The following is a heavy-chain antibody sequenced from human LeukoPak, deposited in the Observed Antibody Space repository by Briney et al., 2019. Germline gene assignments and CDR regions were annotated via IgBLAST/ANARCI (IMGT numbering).Heavy chain of an antibody. D-gene: IGHD2-2*02. CDR1: GFTVSSNY. J-gene: IGHJ6*02. Sequence: GGSLRLSCAASGFTVSSNYMSWVRQAPGKVLEWVSVIYSGGSTYYADSVKGRFTISRDNSKNTLYLQMNSLRAEDTAVYYCARDRRGCSSTSCYRKWFDYYYYGMDVWGQGTTVTVSS. CDR2: IYSGGST. V-gene: IGHV3-53*01. CDR3: ARDRRGCSSTSCYRKWFDYYYYGMDV.